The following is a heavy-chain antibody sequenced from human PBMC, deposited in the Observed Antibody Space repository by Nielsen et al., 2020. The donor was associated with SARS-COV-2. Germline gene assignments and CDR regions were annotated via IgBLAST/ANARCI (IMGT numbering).Heavy chain of an antibody. D-gene: IGHD3-10*01. CDR2: ISYSGST. Sequence: SETLSLTCTVSGGSISSYYWSRIRQPPGKGLEWIGSISYSGSTYYNPSLKSRVAISEDTSKNQFSLKLISVTAADTAVFYCARWFMGGGFDYWGQGSLVTVSS. CDR3: ARWFMGGGFDY. V-gene: IGHV4-59*05. CDR1: GGSISSYY. J-gene: IGHJ4*02.